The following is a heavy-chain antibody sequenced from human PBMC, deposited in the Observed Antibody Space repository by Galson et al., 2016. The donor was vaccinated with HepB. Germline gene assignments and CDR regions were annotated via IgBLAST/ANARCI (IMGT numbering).Heavy chain of an antibody. CDR1: GDSIGSSSYH. D-gene: IGHD1-26*01. J-gene: IGHJ4*02. CDR3: ATVPGWESGIYAH. Sequence: SETLSLTCRVSGDSIGSSSYHWAWIRQPPGKGLEWIGSIYYVGRAYYRSSLKSRLTISLDPAKKHISLNLTAVTAADTAVYYCATVPGWESGIYAHWGQGTLVSVSS. V-gene: IGHV4-39*02. CDR2: IYYVGRA.